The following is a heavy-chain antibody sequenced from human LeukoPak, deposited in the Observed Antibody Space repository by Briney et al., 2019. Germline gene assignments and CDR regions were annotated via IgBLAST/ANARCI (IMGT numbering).Heavy chain of an antibody. CDR2: IYYSGST. CDR1: GGSISSSSYY. J-gene: IGHJ4*02. V-gene: IGHV4-61*01. CDR3: ASASYYYDSSGYYYVYFDY. Sequence: SETLSLTCTVSGGSISSSSYYWSWIRQPPGKGLEWIGYIYYSGSTNYNPSLKSRVTISVDASKNQFSLKLSSVTAADTAVYYCASASYYYDSSGYYYVYFDYWGQGTLVTVSS. D-gene: IGHD3-22*01.